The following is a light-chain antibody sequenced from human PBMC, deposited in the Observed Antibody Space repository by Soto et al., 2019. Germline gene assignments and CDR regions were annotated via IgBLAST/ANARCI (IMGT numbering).Light chain of an antibody. CDR2: DTS. Sequence: DIPMTQSPSYLSASIGDRVTITCQAIQDISNYLNWNQHKPGNDPKLLIYDTSNLETGFPSRFSGGGSGTSYVITISGLHPEDIATFYCQQYANHPWTFGRGTKLEVK. CDR1: QDISNY. V-gene: IGKV1-33*01. CDR3: QQYANHPWT. J-gene: IGKJ1*01.